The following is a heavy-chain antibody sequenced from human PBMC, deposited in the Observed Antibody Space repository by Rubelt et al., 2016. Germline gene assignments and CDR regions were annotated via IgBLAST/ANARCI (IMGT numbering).Heavy chain of an antibody. D-gene: IGHD4-23*01. Sequence: QVQLQESGPGLVKPSGTLSLTCAVSGGSISSSNWWSWVRQSPGKGLEWIGYIYYSGSTNYNPSLKSRVTISVDTSKNQFSLKLSSVTAADTAVYYCVRCRPSVGYYYGMDVWGQGTTVTVSS. V-gene: IGHV4-4*02. CDR1: GGSISSSNW. CDR3: VRCRPSVGYYYGMDV. J-gene: IGHJ6*02. CDR2: IYYSGST.